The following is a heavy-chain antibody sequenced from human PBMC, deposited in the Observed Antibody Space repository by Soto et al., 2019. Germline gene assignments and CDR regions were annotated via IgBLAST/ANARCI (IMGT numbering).Heavy chain of an antibody. V-gene: IGHV1-18*01. Sequence: ASVKVSCKASGYTFTRFGISWVRQAPGQGLEWMGWISGYSGKTKYGQKFQGRATMTTDTSTSTAYMELSSLRSEDTAVYYCATEHKFSTTGTTGGMDVWGRGTTVTVSS. CDR3: ATEHKFSTTGTTGGMDV. CDR1: GYTFTRFG. D-gene: IGHD1-1*01. CDR2: ISGYSGKT. J-gene: IGHJ6*02.